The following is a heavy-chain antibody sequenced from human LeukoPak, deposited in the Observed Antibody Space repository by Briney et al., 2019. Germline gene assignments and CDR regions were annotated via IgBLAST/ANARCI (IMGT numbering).Heavy chain of an antibody. D-gene: IGHD3-10*01. Sequence: GASVTVSCKASGYTLTSYYPHWVRQAPGQGLEWMAIINPSGGSTSHAQKFQGRVTMTRDTSASTVYMELSGLRSEDTAVYYCASVPLDDASRHYYPHWGQGTLVIVSS. J-gene: IGHJ1*01. CDR1: GYTLTSYY. V-gene: IGHV1-46*01. CDR2: INPSGGST. CDR3: ASVPLDDASRHYYPH.